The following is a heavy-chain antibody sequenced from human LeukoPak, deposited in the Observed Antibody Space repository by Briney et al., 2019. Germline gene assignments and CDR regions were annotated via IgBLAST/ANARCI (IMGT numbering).Heavy chain of an antibody. CDR2: IYYSGST. CDR1: GGSISSSSYY. J-gene: IGHJ4*02. Sequence: SETLSLTCTVSGGSISSSSYYWGWIRQPPGKGLEWISSIYYSGSTYYNPSLNSRVTISVDTSKNQYYLKLSSVTAADTAVYYCASQGRHYYGSGSFDYWGQGTLVTVSS. CDR3: ASQGRHYYGSGSFDY. V-gene: IGHV4-39*01. D-gene: IGHD3-10*01.